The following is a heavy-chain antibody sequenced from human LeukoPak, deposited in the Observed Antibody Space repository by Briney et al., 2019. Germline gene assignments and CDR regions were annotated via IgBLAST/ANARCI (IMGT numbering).Heavy chain of an antibody. CDR1: GFTFSSYA. Sequence: GGSLRLSCAASGFTFSSYAMSWVRQAPGKGLEWVSAISGSGGSTYYADSVKGRFTISRDNSKNTLYLQMNSLRAAATAVYSCAKEWGPCAFAIWGQGTMVTVSS. CDR3: AKEWGPCAFAI. V-gene: IGHV3-23*01. D-gene: IGHD3-16*01. CDR2: ISGSGGST. J-gene: IGHJ3*02.